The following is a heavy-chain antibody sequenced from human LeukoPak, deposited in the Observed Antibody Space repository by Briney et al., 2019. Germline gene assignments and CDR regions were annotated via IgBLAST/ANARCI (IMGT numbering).Heavy chain of an antibody. Sequence: GGSLSPSCAASELTFGSSDMHWVGQPTGKGLEWVSAIYSAGDIYYLDSVKGRFTISRENAKNSLFLQMNSLRAEDTAVYYCARVSTNAFDIWGQGTMVTVSS. CDR1: ELTFGSSD. J-gene: IGHJ3*02. CDR2: IYSAGDI. CDR3: ARVSTNAFDI. V-gene: IGHV3-13*01.